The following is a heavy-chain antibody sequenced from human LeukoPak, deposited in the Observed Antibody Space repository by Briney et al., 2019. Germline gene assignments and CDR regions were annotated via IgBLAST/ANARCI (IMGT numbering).Heavy chain of an antibody. CDR2: ISGSGGGT. Sequence: GGSLRLSCAVAGITLSNYGMSWVRQAPGKGLEWVADISGSGGGTNYADSVKGRFTISRDNPRNTLYLQMNSLRAEDTDVYFCAKRGVVIRVILVGFHKEAYYFDSWGQGALVSVST. CDR3: AKRGVVIRVILVGFHKEAYYFDS. J-gene: IGHJ4*02. CDR1: GITLSNYG. D-gene: IGHD3-22*01. V-gene: IGHV3-23*01.